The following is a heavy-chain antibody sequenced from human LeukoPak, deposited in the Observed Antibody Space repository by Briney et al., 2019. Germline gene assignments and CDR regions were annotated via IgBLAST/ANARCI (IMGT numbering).Heavy chain of an antibody. V-gene: IGHV3-7*03. D-gene: IGHD3-22*01. J-gene: IGHJ4*02. CDR1: GLTFSSYW. CDR3: ASSEDSSGFAFDY. CDR2: IKQDGSEK. Sequence: LPGGSLRLSCAASGLTFSSYWMSWVRQAPGKGLEWVANIKQDGSEKHYVDSVKGRFTISRDNAKNSLYLQMNSLRTEDTALYYCASSEDSSGFAFDYWGQGTLVTVSS.